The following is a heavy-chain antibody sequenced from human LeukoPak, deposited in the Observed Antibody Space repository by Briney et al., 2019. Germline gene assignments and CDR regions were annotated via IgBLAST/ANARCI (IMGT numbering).Heavy chain of an antibody. CDR1: GGSISGSSYY. D-gene: IGHD2-15*01. CDR3: ARQRYCSRVNCTPHFDH. J-gene: IGHJ4*02. V-gene: IGHV4-39*01. CDR2: IYSSGST. Sequence: SETLSLTCTVSGGSISGSSYYWGWIRQPPGKGLEWIGTIYSSGSTYYNPSLKSRITISVDASKNQFSLKLSSLTATDTAVYYCARQRYCSRVNCTPHFDHWGQGTLVIVSS.